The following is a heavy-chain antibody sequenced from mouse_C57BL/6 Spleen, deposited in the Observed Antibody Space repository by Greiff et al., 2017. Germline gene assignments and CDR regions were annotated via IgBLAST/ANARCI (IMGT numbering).Heavy chain of an antibody. J-gene: IGHJ1*03. Sequence: QVQLKQPGAELVKPGASVKLSCKASGYTFTSYWMHWVKQRPGRGLEWIGRIDPNSGGTKDNEKFKSKATLTVDKPSSTAYMQLSSLTSEDSAVYYCARWDYGSPLDVWGTGTTVTVSS. V-gene: IGHV1-72*01. CDR2: IDPNSGGT. D-gene: IGHD1-1*01. CDR3: ARWDYGSPLDV. CDR1: GYTFTSYW.